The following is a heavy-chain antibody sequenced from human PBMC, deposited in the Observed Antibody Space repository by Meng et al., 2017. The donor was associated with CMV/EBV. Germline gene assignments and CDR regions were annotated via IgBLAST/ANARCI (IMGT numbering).Heavy chain of an antibody. Sequence: QIPVKAAGPTLVKPTQTLTLTCTFSGFSLSTSGVGVCWIRQPPGKALEWLALIYWDDDKRYSPSLKSRLTITKDTSKNQVVLTMTNMDPVDTATYYCARLYDSSGYYLGYFDYWGQGTLVTVSS. CDR2: IYWDDDK. V-gene: IGHV2-5*02. CDR1: GFSLSTSGVG. J-gene: IGHJ4*02. CDR3: ARLYDSSGYYLGYFDY. D-gene: IGHD3-22*01.